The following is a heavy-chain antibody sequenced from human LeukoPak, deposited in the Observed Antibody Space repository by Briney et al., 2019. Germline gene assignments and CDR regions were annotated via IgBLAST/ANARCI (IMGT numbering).Heavy chain of an antibody. J-gene: IGHJ4*02. Sequence: GGSLRLSCVASGFTFSNAWMTWVRQAPGKGLEWVGLIKSKANGGTTDYAAPVKGRFTISRDDSKNTQSLQMNSLKTEDTGVYYCTTVYSYGALGYWGQGTLVTVSS. V-gene: IGHV3-15*01. CDR2: IKSKANGGTT. CDR3: TTVYSYGALGY. CDR1: GFTFSNAW. D-gene: IGHD5-18*01.